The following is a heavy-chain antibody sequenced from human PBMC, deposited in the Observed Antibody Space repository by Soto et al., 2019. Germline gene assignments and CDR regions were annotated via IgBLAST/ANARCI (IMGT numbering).Heavy chain of an antibody. CDR1: GGTFSSYA. J-gene: IGHJ4*02. Sequence: QVQLVQSGAEVKKPGSSVKVSCKASGGTFSSYAISWVRQAPGQGLEWMGGIIPIFGTANYAQKFQGRVTRTADDATSNAYMELRSLRSEDTAVYYCARQFYGDYALTSDYWGQGTLVTVSS. CDR2: IIPIFGTA. D-gene: IGHD4-17*01. V-gene: IGHV1-69*12. CDR3: ARQFYGDYALTSDY.